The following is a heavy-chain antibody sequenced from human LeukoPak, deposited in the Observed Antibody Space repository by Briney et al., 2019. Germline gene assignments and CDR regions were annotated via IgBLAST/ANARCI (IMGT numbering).Heavy chain of an antibody. CDR1: GGSFSGYY. J-gene: IGHJ6*02. V-gene: IGHV4-34*01. Sequence: SETLSLTCAVYGGSFSGYYWSWIRQPPGKGLEWIGEINHSGSTNYNPSLKSRVTISLDTSKNQFSLKLSSVTAADTAVYYCAREIVGDNYGMDVWGQGTTVTVSS. CDR3: AREIVGDNYGMDV. D-gene: IGHD1-26*01. CDR2: INHSGST.